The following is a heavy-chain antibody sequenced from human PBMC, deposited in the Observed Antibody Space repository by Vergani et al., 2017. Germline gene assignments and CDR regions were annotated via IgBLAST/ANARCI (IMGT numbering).Heavy chain of an antibody. CDR2: IHHSGST. J-gene: IGHJ5*02. D-gene: IGHD3-22*01. V-gene: IGHV4-38-2*02. Sequence: QVQLQESGPGLVKPSETLSLTCTVSGYSISSDYYWGWIRQPPGKGLEWIGSIHHSGSTYYNPSLRTRVTMSLDTSKNQFSLKLSSVNAVDTAVYYCALKRYYYYDRGPYDGFFDPWHQGTLVIVSS. CDR3: ALKRYYYYDRGPYDGFFDP. CDR1: GYSISSDYY.